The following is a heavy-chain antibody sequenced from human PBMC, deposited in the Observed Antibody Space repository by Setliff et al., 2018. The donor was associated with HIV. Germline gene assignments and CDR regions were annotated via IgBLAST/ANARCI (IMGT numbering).Heavy chain of an antibody. J-gene: IGHJ5*01. CDR3: AKLREGHVYSQYDS. Sequence: GSLRLSCAASGFTFSTSEMNWVRQAPGKGLEWVSYISGSSSYIYYADSVKGRFAISRDNAKNSLYLQMNSLRAEDTAVYHCAKLREGHVYSQYDSWGHGTLVTVSS. CDR1: GFTFSTSE. V-gene: IGHV3-21*05. D-gene: IGHD2-21*01. CDR2: ISGSSSYI.